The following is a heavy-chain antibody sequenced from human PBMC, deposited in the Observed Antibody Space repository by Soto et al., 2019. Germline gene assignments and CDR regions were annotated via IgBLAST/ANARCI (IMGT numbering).Heavy chain of an antibody. CDR1: GGTFSSYS. CDR2: IIPIFGTA. CDR3: ARGDCSSTSCYSAFDI. Sequence: SVKVSCKASGGTFSSYSISWVRQAPGQGLEWMGGIIPIFGTANYAQKFQGRVTITADESTSTAYMELSSLRSEDTAVYYCARGDCSSTSCYSAFDIWGQGTMVTVSS. V-gene: IGHV1-69*13. D-gene: IGHD2-2*02. J-gene: IGHJ3*02.